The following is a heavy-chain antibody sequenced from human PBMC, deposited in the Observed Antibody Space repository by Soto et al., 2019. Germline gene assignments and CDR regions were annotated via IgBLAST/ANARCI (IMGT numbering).Heavy chain of an antibody. J-gene: IGHJ4*02. CDR3: ARDSSSYGSSYYFDY. V-gene: IGHV1-18*01. CDR1: GYTFTSYG. D-gene: IGHD5-18*01. CDR2: ISAYNGNT. Sequence: ATSVKVSCKASGYTFTSYGISWVRQAPGQGLEWMGWISAYNGNTNYAQKLQGRVTMTTDTSTSTAYMELRSLRSDDTAVYYCARDSSSYGSSYYFDYWGQGTLVTVSS.